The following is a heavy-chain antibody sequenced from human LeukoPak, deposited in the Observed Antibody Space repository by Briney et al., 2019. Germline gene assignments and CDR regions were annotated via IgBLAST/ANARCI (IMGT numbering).Heavy chain of an antibody. J-gene: IGHJ4*02. D-gene: IGHD1-1*01. CDR3: VKRTGLYFDY. CDR1: GFIFSNYW. CDR2: INGDGSSV. Sequence: PGGSLRLSCAASGFIFSNYWMHWVRQAPGKGLVWVSRINGDGSSVSYADSVKGRFTIPRDNSKNTVYLQMSSLRPEDTALYYCVKRTGLYFDYWGQGTLVTVSS. V-gene: IGHV3-74*01.